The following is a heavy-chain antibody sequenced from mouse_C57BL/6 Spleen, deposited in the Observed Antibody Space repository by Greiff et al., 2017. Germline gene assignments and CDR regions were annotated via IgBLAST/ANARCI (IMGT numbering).Heavy chain of an antibody. D-gene: IGHD4-1*02. CDR3: ARDSTGAAGCAY. CDR1: GFNIKDYY. J-gene: IGHJ3*01. CDR2: IDPEDGET. V-gene: IGHV14-2*01. Sequence: EVKLVESGAELVQPGASVKLSCTASGFNIKDYYMHWVKQRTEQGLEWIGRIDPEDGETKYAPKFQGKDTITADTSSNTAYQQLSSLTSEDTAVYYCARDSTGAAGCAYWGKGTVVTVSA.